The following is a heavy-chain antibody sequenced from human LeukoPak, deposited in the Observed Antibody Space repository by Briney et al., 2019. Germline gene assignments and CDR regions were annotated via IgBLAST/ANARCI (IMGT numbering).Heavy chain of an antibody. D-gene: IGHD4-17*01. CDR3: ARTSADYGEVLFDY. CDR2: IYSGGST. CDR1: GFTVSSNY. Sequence: GGSLRLSCAASGFTVSSNYMSSVRQAPGKGLESLSVIYSGGSTYYADSVKGRFTISRDNSKNTLYLQMNSLRAEDKAVYYCARTSADYGEVLFDYWGQGTLVTVSS. J-gene: IGHJ4*02. V-gene: IGHV3-53*01.